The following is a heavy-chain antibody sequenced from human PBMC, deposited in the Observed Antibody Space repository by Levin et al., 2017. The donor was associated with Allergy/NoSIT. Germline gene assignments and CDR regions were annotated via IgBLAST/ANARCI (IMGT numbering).Heavy chain of an antibody. CDR3: AKDYYDSSGYPFIPDY. CDR2: ISGSGGST. Sequence: GGSLRLSCAASGFTFSSYAMSWVRQAPGKGLEWVSAISGSGGSTYYADSVKGRFTISRDNSKNTLYLQMNSLRAEDTAVYYCAKDYYDSSGYPFIPDYWGQGTLVTVSS. J-gene: IGHJ4*02. V-gene: IGHV3-23*01. CDR1: GFTFSSYA. D-gene: IGHD3-22*01.